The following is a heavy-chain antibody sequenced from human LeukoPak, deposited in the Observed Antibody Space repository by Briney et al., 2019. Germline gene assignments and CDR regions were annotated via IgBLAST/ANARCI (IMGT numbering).Heavy chain of an antibody. CDR2: ISYDGINK. CDR3: ARDPYYDILTGYSLYGMDV. V-gene: IGHV3-30*04. J-gene: IGHJ6*04. CDR1: GFTFSNYA. D-gene: IGHD3-9*01. Sequence: GRSLRLSCAASGFTFSNYAMNWVRQAPGKGLEWVAVISYDGINKYYADSVKGRFTISRDNSKNTLYLQMNSLRAEDTAVYYCARDPYYDILTGYSLYGMDVWGKGTTVTVSS.